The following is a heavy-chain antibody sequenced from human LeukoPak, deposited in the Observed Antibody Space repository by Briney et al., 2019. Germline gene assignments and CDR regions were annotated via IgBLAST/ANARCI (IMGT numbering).Heavy chain of an antibody. CDR3: AKEEAEVGRPNFHS. J-gene: IGHJ4*02. V-gene: IGHV3-23*01. Sequence: SGGSLRLSCAASGFTFSNYAMSWVRQAPGKGPECVSGVRGRGSTFYSDSVKGRFTISRDNTKNTVHLQMNSLRADDTAVYYCAKEEAEVGRPNFHSWGQGTLVTVSS. CDR2: VRGRGST. CDR1: GFTFSNYA.